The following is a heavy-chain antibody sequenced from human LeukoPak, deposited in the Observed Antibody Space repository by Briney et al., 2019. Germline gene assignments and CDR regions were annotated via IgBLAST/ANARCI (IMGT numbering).Heavy chain of an antibody. CDR1: GGSISSGGYY. CDR3: AEAGNYGDYVSYAFDI. J-gene: IGHJ3*02. CDR2: IYYSGST. Sequence: SETLSLTCTVSGGSISSGGYYWSWIRQHPGKGLEWIGYIYYSGSTYYNPSLKSRVTISVDTSKNQFSLKLSSVTAADTAVYYCAEAGNYGDYVSYAFDIWGQGTMVTVSS. V-gene: IGHV4-31*03. D-gene: IGHD4-17*01.